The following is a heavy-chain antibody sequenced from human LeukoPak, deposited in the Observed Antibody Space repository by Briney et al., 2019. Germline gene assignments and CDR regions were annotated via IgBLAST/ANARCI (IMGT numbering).Heavy chain of an antibody. D-gene: IGHD3-22*01. CDR1: GFTVSSNY. Sequence: GGSLRLSCAASGFTVSSNYMSWVRQAPGKGLEWVSAIYSGGSTYYADSVKGRFSISRDNSKNTLYLQMNSLRAEDTAVYYCARARYYASTGYGAFDIWGHGTMVTVSS. CDR3: ARARYYASTGYGAFDI. J-gene: IGHJ3*02. CDR2: IYSGGST. V-gene: IGHV3-53*01.